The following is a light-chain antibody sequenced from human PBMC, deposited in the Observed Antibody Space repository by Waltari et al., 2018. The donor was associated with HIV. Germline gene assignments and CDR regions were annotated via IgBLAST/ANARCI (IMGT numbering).Light chain of an antibody. Sequence: QSALTQPPSASGSPGQSVTISCTATSSDIDTDSYVSWYQQHPCRAPNLLIYEGATRPSGVHDRFSGSKSGNTASLTVSGLQAEDEDDYYGSSYGGNNTKLYVFGSGTTVTVL. CDR1: SSDIDTDSY. J-gene: IGLJ1*01. V-gene: IGLV2-8*01. CDR2: EGA. CDR3: SSYGGNNTKLYV.